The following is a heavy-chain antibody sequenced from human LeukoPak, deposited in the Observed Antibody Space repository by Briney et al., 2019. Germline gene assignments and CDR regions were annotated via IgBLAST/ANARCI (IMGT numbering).Heavy chain of an antibody. CDR2: IYHSGST. Sequence: SETLSLTCAVYGGSFSGYYWSWIRQPPGKDLEWIGYIYHSGSTYYNPSLKSRVTISVDRSKNQFSLKLSSVTAADTAVYYCARTYYYDSSDLLFDYWGQGTLVTVSS. J-gene: IGHJ4*02. CDR3: ARTYYYDSSDLLFDY. D-gene: IGHD3-22*01. V-gene: IGHV4-34*01. CDR1: GGSFSGYY.